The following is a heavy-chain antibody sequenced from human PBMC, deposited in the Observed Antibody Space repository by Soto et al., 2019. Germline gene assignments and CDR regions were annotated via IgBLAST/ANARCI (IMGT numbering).Heavy chain of an antibody. Sequence: QVQLVQSGAEVKKPGSSVKVSCKASGGTFSSYAISWVRQAPGQGLEWMGGIIPIFGTANYAQKYQGRVTIPADDSTSTAYMELSSLRSEDTAVYYCARAWDIVVVVAATQGSWFDPWGQGTLVTVSS. CDR1: GGTFSSYA. V-gene: IGHV1-69*01. D-gene: IGHD2-15*01. J-gene: IGHJ5*02. CDR3: ARAWDIVVVVAATQGSWFDP. CDR2: IIPIFGTA.